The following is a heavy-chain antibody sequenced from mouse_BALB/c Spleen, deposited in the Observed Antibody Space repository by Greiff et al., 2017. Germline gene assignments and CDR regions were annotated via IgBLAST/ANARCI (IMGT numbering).Heavy chain of an antibody. V-gene: IGHV5-6-4*01. J-gene: IGHJ3*01. CDR1: GFTFSSYT. D-gene: IGHD2-4*01. CDR2: ISSGGSYT. Sequence: EVQLQESGGGLVKPGGSLKLSCAASGFTFSSYTMSWVRQTPEKRLEWVATISSGGSYTYYPDSVKGRFTISRDNAKNTLYLQMSSLKSEDTAMYYCTRDPDYDGAWFAYWGQGTLVTVSA. CDR3: TRDPDYDGAWFAY.